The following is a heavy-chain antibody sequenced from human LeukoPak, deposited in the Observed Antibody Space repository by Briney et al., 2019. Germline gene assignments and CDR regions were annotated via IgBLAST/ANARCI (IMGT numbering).Heavy chain of an antibody. V-gene: IGHV3-23*01. CDR2: VSGNGDST. J-gene: IGHJ4*02. D-gene: IGHD3-22*01. Sequence: GGSLRLSCAASGFVFSSYAMSWVRQAPGKGLEWVSVVSGNGDSTYYADSVKGRFSISRDNSKNTVSLQMNSLRAEDTAVYYCAKVRLHDSSGYLFDYWGQGTLVTVSS. CDR1: GFVFSSYA. CDR3: AKVRLHDSSGYLFDY.